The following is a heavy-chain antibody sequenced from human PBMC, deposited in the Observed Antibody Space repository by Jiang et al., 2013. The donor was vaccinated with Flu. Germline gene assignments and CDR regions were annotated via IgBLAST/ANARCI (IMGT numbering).Heavy chain of an antibody. CDR3: TREGPFSGTNAFDI. V-gene: IGHV3-33*01. Sequence: SGGGVVQPGRSLRLSCAASGFTFYNHGMHWVRQAPGKGLEWVASIWSDETHEDYADSVKGRFTISRDNSQNTVDLQMDSLRAEGMAVYYCTREGPFSGTNAFDIWGQGTMVSVSS. CDR2: IWSDETHE. J-gene: IGHJ3*02. D-gene: IGHD1-1*01. CDR1: GFTFYNHG.